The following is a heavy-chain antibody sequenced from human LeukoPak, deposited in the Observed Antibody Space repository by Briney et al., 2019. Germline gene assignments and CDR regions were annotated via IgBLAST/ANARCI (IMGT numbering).Heavy chain of an antibody. J-gene: IGHJ3*02. Sequence: ASVKVSCKVSGYTLTELSMHWVRQAPGKGLWWMGGFDPEDGETIYAQKFQGRVTMTEDTSTDTAYMELSSLRSEDTAVYYCATAQPGYCSSTSCHGDAFDIWGQGTMVTVSS. D-gene: IGHD2-2*01. V-gene: IGHV1-24*01. CDR3: ATAQPGYCSSTSCHGDAFDI. CDR1: GYTLTELS. CDR2: FDPEDGET.